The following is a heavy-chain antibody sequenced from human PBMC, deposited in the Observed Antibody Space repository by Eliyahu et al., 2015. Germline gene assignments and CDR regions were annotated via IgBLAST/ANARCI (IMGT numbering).Heavy chain of an antibody. J-gene: IGHJ3*01. Sequence: VQLVQSGAEVKKPGESLTIXCKGSGYXFTXYWIGWVRQMPGKGLEWMGIISPADSDTIYSPSFQGQVSISVDKSTSTANLHWSSLKASDTAMYFCARPLGYSTYDSEAPDGFDVWGQGTMVTVSS. CDR1: GYXFTXYW. CDR2: ISPADSDT. D-gene: IGHD5-12*01. CDR3: ARPLGYSTYDSEAPDGFDV. V-gene: IGHV5-51*01.